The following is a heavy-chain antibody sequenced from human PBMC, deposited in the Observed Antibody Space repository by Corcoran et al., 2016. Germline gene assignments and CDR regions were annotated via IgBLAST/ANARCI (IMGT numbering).Heavy chain of an antibody. D-gene: IGHD5-18*01. Sequence: EVQLVESGGGLVQPGGSLRLSCAASGFTFSSYWMSWVRQAPGKGLEWVANIKQDGSEKYYVDSVKGRFTISRDNAKNSLYLQMNSLRAEDTAVYYCARDGTSSGYSYGYASDAFDIWGQGTMVTFSS. J-gene: IGHJ3*02. CDR1: GFTFSSYW. CDR2: IKQDGSEK. V-gene: IGHV3-7*03. CDR3: ARDGTSSGYSYGYASDAFDI.